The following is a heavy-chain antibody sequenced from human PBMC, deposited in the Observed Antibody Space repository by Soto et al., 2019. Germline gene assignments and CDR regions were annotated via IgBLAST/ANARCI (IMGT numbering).Heavy chain of an antibody. D-gene: IGHD2-2*01. J-gene: IGHJ4*02. CDR1: GFTFSTYW. V-gene: IGHV3-7*01. Sequence: DVQLVQSGGDLVQPGGSLRLSCVASGFTFSTYWMTWVLQAPGMGLEWVAGIKADGSEEVYVDSVKGRFSISRDNAKTSLYLQLNSLRAEDTAVYYCATAISSPFSNFDYWGQGSLVTVSS. CDR3: ATAISSPFSNFDY. CDR2: IKADGSEE.